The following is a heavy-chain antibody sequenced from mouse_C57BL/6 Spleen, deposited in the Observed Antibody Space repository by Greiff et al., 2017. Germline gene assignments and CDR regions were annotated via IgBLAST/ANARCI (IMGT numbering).Heavy chain of an antibody. J-gene: IGHJ2*01. CDR3: SRGDDYVDY. Sequence: QVQLTESGAELVRPGTSVKVSCKASGYAFTNYLIAWVKQRPGQGLEWIGVINPGSGGTNYNAKFKGKATLTADKSSSTAYMQLSSLTAEDAAVYFWSRGDDYVDYGGQGTTLTVSS. V-gene: IGHV1-54*01. D-gene: IGHD2-13*01. CDR2: INPGSGGT. CDR1: GYAFTNYL.